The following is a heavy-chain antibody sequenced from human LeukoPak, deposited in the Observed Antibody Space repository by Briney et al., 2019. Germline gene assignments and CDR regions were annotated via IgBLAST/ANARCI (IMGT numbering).Heavy chain of an antibody. CDR3: ATGRSSGWSYAFDI. CDR2: IGTLADT. V-gene: IGHV3-13*01. CDR1: GLTFSRHD. Sequence: GGSLRLSCAASGLTFSRHDMHWVRQVTGKGLEWVSAIGTLADTFYSDSVKGRLTISRENAKNSLYLQMNSLRVGDTAVYYCATGRSSGWSYAFDIWGRGTMVTVSS. D-gene: IGHD6-19*01. J-gene: IGHJ3*02.